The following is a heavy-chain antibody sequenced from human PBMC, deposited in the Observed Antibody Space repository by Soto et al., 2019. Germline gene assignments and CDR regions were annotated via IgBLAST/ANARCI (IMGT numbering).Heavy chain of an antibody. CDR1: GFTFSTYA. CDR3: AKNGDFWSWGMDV. V-gene: IGHV3-23*01. D-gene: IGHD3-3*01. CDR2: ISSSGDAT. Sequence: PGGSLRLSCAASGFTFSTYAMTRVRQAPGKGPEWVSIISSSGDATYYLDSVKGRFTISRDNSRNTLNLQMHSLRAEDTAVYYCAKNGDFWSWGMDVWGQGTTVTVSS. J-gene: IGHJ6*02.